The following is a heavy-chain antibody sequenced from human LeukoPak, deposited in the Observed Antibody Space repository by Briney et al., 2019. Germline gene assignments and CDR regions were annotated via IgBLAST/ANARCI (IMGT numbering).Heavy chain of an antibody. D-gene: IGHD6-13*01. Sequence: SQTLSLTCTVSGGSISSGDYYWSWIRQPPGKGLEWIGYIYYSGSTYYNPSLKSRVTISVDTSKNQFSLKLSSVTAADTAVYYCASGEGYSSSWYLDYWGQGTLVTVSS. J-gene: IGHJ4*02. CDR3: ASGEGYSSSWYLDY. V-gene: IGHV4-30-4*01. CDR2: IYYSGST. CDR1: GGSISSGDYY.